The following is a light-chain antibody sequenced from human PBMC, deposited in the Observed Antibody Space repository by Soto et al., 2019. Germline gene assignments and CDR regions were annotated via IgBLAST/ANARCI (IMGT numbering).Light chain of an antibody. V-gene: IGKV1-5*03. CDR2: KAS. J-gene: IGKJ1*01. Sequence: DIQMTQSPSTLSGSVGDRVTITCRASQTISSWLAWYQQKPGKAPKLLIYKASTLKSGVPSRFSGSGSGTEFNLTISSLQHDDFATYYYQQYNTYSTWTFGQGTKVDIK. CDR1: QTISSW. CDR3: QQYNTYSTWT.